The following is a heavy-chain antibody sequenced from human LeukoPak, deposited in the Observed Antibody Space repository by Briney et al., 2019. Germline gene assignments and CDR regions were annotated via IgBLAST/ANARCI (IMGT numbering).Heavy chain of an antibody. D-gene: IGHD5-24*01. Sequence: GGSLRLSCVASGFTFSSYGMSWVRQAPGKGLEWVSAIGGSGTDTYYADSVKGRFTVSRDNSKNTLYLQMHTLRAEDTALYYCAKHQFKRANLDYWGQGTLVTVSS. CDR2: IGGSGTDT. CDR3: AKHQFKRANLDY. J-gene: IGHJ4*02. V-gene: IGHV3-23*01. CDR1: GFTFSSYG.